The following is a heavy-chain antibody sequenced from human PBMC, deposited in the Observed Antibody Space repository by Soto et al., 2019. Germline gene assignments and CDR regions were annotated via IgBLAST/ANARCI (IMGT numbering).Heavy chain of an antibody. D-gene: IGHD6-19*01. CDR3: ARHYSSGSRNWFDP. J-gene: IGHJ5*02. Sequence: SSETLSLTCSVSGGSINSSSYFWGWVRQPPGKGLEGIGSIYYSGSTYYNPSLRRRVTISVDTSKNQFSLKLSSVTAADTAVFYCARHYSSGSRNWFDPWGQGTLVTVSS. CDR2: IYYSGST. V-gene: IGHV4-39*01. CDR1: GGSINSSSYF.